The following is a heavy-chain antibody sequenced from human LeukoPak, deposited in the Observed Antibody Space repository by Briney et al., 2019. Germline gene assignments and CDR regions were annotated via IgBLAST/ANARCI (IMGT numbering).Heavy chain of an antibody. D-gene: IGHD2-2*01. J-gene: IGHJ6*03. CDR1: GYIYTTYW. Sequence: RGESLKISCNSSGYIYTTYWIGWVRQMPGKGLEWMGIIYPGDSDTRYSPSFQGQVTISADKSISTAYLQWSSLKASDTATYYCARPALYCSSTVCPPYMDVWGKGTTVTVSS. V-gene: IGHV5-51*01. CDR2: IYPGDSDT. CDR3: ARPALYCSSTVCPPYMDV.